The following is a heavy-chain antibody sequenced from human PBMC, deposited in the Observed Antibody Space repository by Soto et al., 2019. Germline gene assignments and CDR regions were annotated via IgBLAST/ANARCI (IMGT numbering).Heavy chain of an antibody. V-gene: IGHV3-48*02. CDR1: AFTLSSYS. CDR3: ARDNPRSSGWDV. J-gene: IGHJ6*02. Sequence: EVQLVESVGGLVQPGGSLRLSCAASAFTLSSYSMNWVRQAPGKGLEWVSYINSGSTTIYYADSVKGRFTISRDNAKNSLYLQMNSLRDEDTAVYYCARDNPRSSGWDVWGQGTTVTVSS. CDR2: INSGSTTI.